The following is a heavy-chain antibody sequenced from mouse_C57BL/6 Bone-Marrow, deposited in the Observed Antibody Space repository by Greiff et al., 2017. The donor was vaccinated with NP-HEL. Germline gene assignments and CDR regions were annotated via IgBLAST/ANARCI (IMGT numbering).Heavy chain of an antibody. V-gene: IGHV1-39*01. CDR3: AREWYVDV. J-gene: IGHJ1*03. CDR1: GYSFTSYR. CDR2: INPSYGTT. Sequence: VQLKQSGAELVKPGASVKLSCKASGYSFTSYRMHWVKQSPGQGLEWIGVINPSYGTTSYNQKFKGKATLTVDQSSSTAYMQLNSLTSEDSAAYDCAREWYVDVGGTGTTATVAA.